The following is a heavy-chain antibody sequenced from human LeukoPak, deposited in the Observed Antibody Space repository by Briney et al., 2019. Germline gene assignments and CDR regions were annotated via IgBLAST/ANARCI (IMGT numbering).Heavy chain of an antibody. J-gene: IGHJ5*02. V-gene: IGHV4-39*01. Sequence: SETLSLTCTVSGGSISSNTYYWDWIRQPPGKGLECIGSIYYGGSTYYNPSLKSRVIISVDTSKNQFSLKLSSVTAADTAVYYCARLGGTTLRPYNWFDPWGQGTLVTVSS. D-gene: IGHD2-15*01. CDR1: GGSISSNTYY. CDR2: IYYGGST. CDR3: ARLGGTTLRPYNWFDP.